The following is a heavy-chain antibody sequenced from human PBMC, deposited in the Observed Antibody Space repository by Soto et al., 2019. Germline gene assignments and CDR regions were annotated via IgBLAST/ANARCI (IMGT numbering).Heavy chain of an antibody. CDR2: IKQDGSEK. CDR3: ARVEGGYYGSGSYGFDY. J-gene: IGHJ4*02. CDR1: GFTFSNYW. D-gene: IGHD3-10*01. V-gene: IGHV3-7*01. Sequence: EVQLVESGGGLVQPGGSLSLSCAASGFTFSNYWMTWVRQAPGKGLEWVPNIKQDGSEKYYVDSVKGRSTISRDNAKNSGYLHMDSLRVEDTAVYYCARVEGGYYGSGSYGFDYWGQGSLVTVSS.